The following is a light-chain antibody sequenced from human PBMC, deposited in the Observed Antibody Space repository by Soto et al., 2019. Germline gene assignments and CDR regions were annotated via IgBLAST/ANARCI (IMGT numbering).Light chain of an antibody. CDR1: ASNLGGNP. CDR3: AAWDDSLNAVV. V-gene: IGLV1-44*01. J-gene: IGLJ2*01. CDR2: TNH. Sequence: QPVLTQPPSVSGTPGQKVSISCSGSASNLGGNPVNWYQHLPGAAPKLLIYTNHQRPSGVPDRFSGSKSGTSASLAISGLRSEDEANFYCAAWDDSLNAVVFGGGTNVTVL.